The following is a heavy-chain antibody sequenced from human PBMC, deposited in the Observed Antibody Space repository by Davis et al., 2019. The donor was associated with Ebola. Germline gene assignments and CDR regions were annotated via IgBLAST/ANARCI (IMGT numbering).Heavy chain of an antibody. CDR3: ARGRGTILYSSSSKNDY. V-gene: IGHV4-34*01. Sequence: SETLSLTCTVPGGSISSYYWSWIRQPPGKGLEWIGEINHSGSTNYNPSLKSRVTISVDTSKNQFSLKLSSVTAADTAVYYCARGRGTILYSSSSKNDYWGQGTLVTVSS. D-gene: IGHD6-6*01. CDR1: GGSISSYY. CDR2: INHSGST. J-gene: IGHJ4*02.